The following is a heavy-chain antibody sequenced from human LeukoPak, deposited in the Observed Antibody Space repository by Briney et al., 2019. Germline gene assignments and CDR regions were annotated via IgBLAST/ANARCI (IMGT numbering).Heavy chain of an antibody. CDR2: INPNSGGT. CDR1: GYSFTAYY. CDR3: ARAYGSGSSYHPDY. V-gene: IGHV1-2*02. D-gene: IGHD3-10*01. Sequence: ASVKVSCKASGYSFTAYYMHWVRQAPGQGLEYMGWINPNSGGTNSSQKFQDRVTLTRDTSISTAYMELTRLTSDDTAVYYCARAYGSGSSYHPDYWGQGTLVTVSS. J-gene: IGHJ4*02.